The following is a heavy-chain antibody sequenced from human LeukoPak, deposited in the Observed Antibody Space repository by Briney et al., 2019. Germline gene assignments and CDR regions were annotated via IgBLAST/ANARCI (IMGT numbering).Heavy chain of an antibody. D-gene: IGHD1-26*01. J-gene: IGHJ4*02. Sequence: SETLSLTCTVSGGSISSYYWSWIRQPAGKGLEWIGRIYISGSTNYNPSLKSRVTMSVDTSKNQFSLKLSSVTAADTAVYYCARSSGQYSGSYRLDYWGQGTLVTVSS. CDR2: IYISGST. CDR3: ARSSGQYSGSYRLDY. CDR1: GGSISSYY. V-gene: IGHV4-4*07.